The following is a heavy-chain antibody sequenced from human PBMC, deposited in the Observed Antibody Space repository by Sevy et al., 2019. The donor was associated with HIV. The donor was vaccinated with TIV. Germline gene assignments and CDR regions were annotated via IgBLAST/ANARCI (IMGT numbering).Heavy chain of an antibody. CDR1: GGTFSSYA. J-gene: IGHJ5*02. D-gene: IGHD3-3*01. CDR3: ARLVLRFLEWKEGWFDP. Sequence: ASVKVSCKASGGTFSSYAISWVRQAPGQGLEWMGGIIPIFGTANYAQKFQGRVTITADESTSTAYMELSSLRSGDTAVYYCARLVLRFLEWKEGWFDPWGQGTLVTVSS. CDR2: IIPIFGTA. V-gene: IGHV1-69*13.